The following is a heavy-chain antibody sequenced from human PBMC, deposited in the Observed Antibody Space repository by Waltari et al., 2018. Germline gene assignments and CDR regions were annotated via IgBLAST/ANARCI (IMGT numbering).Heavy chain of an antibody. Sequence: EVQLVESGGGLVQPGGSLRLSCAASGLTFSSYWMTWVRQAPGKGLEWVAIIKQDGSEKHYVDSVKGRITISRDNAKNSLYLQMNSLRVEDTAIYYCARGNWAPFDYWGQGTLVTVSS. CDR1: GLTFSSYW. CDR2: IKQDGSEK. D-gene: IGHD7-27*01. V-gene: IGHV3-7*01. J-gene: IGHJ4*02. CDR3: ARGNWAPFDY.